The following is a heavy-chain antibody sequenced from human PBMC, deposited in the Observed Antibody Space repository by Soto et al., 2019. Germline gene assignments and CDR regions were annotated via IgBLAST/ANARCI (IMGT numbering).Heavy chain of an antibody. J-gene: IGHJ1*01. CDR3: SNYYGDYAGGEYFQH. D-gene: IGHD4-17*01. CDR1: GFTFSNYA. V-gene: IGHV3-23*01. CDR2: ITGSGRST. Sequence: EVQLLESGGDLVQPGGSLRLSCALSGFTFSNYAMNWVRQAPGKGLEWVSAITGSGRSTYYAESVKGRFTISRDNSKNALYLQMNSLRAEDTALYYCSNYYGDYAGGEYFQHWGQGTLVTVSP.